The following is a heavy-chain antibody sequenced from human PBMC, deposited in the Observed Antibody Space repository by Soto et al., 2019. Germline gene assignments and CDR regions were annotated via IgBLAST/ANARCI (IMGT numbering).Heavy chain of an antibody. D-gene: IGHD3-10*01. CDR1: GYTFTDYD. CDR2: MTPNSGNT. J-gene: IGHJ4*02. Sequence: QVQLVQSGAEVKKPGASVKVSCKSSGYTFTDYDINRVRQATGQGLEWMGWMTPNSGNTGYAQKFQGRVTMTRDTSRSTAYMELNSLTSEDTAVYYCARNLYNTGSFDHWGQGTVVTVSS. V-gene: IGHV1-8*02. CDR3: ARNLYNTGSFDH.